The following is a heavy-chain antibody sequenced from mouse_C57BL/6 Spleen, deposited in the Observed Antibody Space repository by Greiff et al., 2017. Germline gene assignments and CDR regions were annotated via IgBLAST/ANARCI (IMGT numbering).Heavy chain of an antibody. V-gene: IGHV1-64*01. J-gene: IGHJ4*01. D-gene: IGHD5-5*01. CDR3: ARESLAYLYARDD. CDR2: IHPNSGST. Sequence: QVQLQQPGAELVKPGASVKLSCKASGYTFTSYWMHWVKQRPGQGLEWIGMIHPNSGSTNYNEKFKSKATLTVDKSSSTAYMQLSSLTSEDSAVYYCARESLAYLYARDDWGQGTSVTVSS. CDR1: GYTFTSYW.